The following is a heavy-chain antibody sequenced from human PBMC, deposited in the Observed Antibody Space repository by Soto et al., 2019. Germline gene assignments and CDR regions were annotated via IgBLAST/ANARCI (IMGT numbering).Heavy chain of an antibody. CDR3: ARHKIAVPIT. CDR1: GGSIRSSSYY. D-gene: IGHD6-19*01. CDR2: SFYSGST. V-gene: IGHV4-39*01. J-gene: IGHJ5*02. Sequence: QLQLQESGPGLVKSSETLSLTCTVSGGSIRSSSYYWGWIRQPPGKGLEWIGSSFYSGSTFYNPSLKKQANILAHTYKLQLSLKLSYVTPADTAGYYCARHKIAVPITWGQGTLVTVSS.